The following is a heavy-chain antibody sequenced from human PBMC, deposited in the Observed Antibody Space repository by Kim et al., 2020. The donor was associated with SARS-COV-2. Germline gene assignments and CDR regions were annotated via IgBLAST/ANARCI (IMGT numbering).Heavy chain of an antibody. D-gene: IGHD3-3*01. V-gene: IGHV4-39*01. J-gene: IGHJ4*02. CDR2: IYYSGST. Sequence: SETLSLTCTVSGGSISSSSYYWGWIRQPPGKGLEWIGSIYYSGSTYYNPSLKSRVTISVDTSKNQFSLKLSSVTAADTAVYYCARRTYYDFWSGYSPFDYWGQGTLVTVSS. CDR3: ARRTYYDFWSGYSPFDY. CDR1: GGSISSSSYY.